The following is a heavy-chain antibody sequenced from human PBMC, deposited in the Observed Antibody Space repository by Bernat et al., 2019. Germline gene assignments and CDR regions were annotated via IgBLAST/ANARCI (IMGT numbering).Heavy chain of an antibody. Sequence: QVQLVQSGAEVKKPGASVKVSCKASGYTFTSYGISWVRQAPGQGLEWMGWISAYNGNTNYAQKLQGRVTMTTDTTTSTAYMALRSLRSDDTAVYYCARDRVRIAATTTDAFDIWGQGTMVTVSS. V-gene: IGHV1-18*04. J-gene: IGHJ3*02. CDR2: ISAYNGNT. CDR1: GYTFTSYG. CDR3: ARDRVRIAATTTDAFDI. D-gene: IGHD2-15*01.